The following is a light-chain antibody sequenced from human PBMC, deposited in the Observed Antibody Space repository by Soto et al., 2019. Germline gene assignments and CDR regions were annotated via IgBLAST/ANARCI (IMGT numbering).Light chain of an antibody. Sequence: IQITQSPSTLAASVGDRVTITCRASQSISSWLAWYQQKPGKAPKLLIYDASSLESGVPSRFSGSGSGTEFTLTISSLQPDDFATYYCQQSNSYSGTFGQGPKV. CDR3: QQSNSYSGT. CDR2: DAS. CDR1: QSISSW. V-gene: IGKV1-5*01. J-gene: IGKJ1*01.